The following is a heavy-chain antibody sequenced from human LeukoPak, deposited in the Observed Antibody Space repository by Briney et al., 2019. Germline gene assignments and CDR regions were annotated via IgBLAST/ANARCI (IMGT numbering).Heavy chain of an antibody. CDR1: GFTFSSYG. CDR3: AKQDIVGAGIDY. V-gene: IGHV3-30*18. Sequence: GRSLRLSCAASGFTFSSYGMHWVRQAPGKGLEWVAVISYDGSNKYYADSVKGRFTISRDNSKNTLYLQMNSLRAEDTAVYYCAKQDIVGAGIDYWGQGTLVTVSS. CDR2: ISYDGSNK. D-gene: IGHD1-26*01. J-gene: IGHJ4*02.